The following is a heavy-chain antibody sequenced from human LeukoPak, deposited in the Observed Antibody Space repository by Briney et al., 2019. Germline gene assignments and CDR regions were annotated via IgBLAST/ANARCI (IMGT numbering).Heavy chain of an antibody. J-gene: IGHJ4*02. Sequence: ASVKVSCKASGYTFTSYDINWVRQATGQGLEWMGWMNPNSGNTGYAQKFQGRVTITRNTSISTAYMELSSLRSEDTAVYYCATGPHYDILTPPGHGLDYWGQGTLVTVSS. V-gene: IGHV1-8*03. CDR2: MNPNSGNT. D-gene: IGHD3-9*01. CDR3: ATGPHYDILTPPGHGLDY. CDR1: GYTFTSYD.